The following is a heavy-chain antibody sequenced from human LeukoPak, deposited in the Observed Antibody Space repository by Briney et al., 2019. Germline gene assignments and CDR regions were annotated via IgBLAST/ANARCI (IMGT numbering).Heavy chain of an antibody. CDR1: GFTPYDYS. J-gene: IGHJ4*02. CDR2: INWNGGST. Sequence: GSLRLSSAASGFTPYDYSMSWVPPAPGKGLEWGSGINWNGGSTGYTDSVKGRFTTSRDNVKNSLYLQMNSVRAEDTALYHCARGRLTGYFSPIGDWGQGTLVTVSS. V-gene: IGHV3-20*01. CDR3: ARGRLTGYFSPIGD. D-gene: IGHD3-9*01.